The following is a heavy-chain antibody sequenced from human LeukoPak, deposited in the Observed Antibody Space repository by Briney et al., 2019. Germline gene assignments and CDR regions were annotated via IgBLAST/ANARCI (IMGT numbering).Heavy chain of an antibody. J-gene: IGHJ6*03. V-gene: IGHV4-34*01. CDR1: GGSFSGYY. D-gene: IGHD3-3*01. Sequence: SETLSLTCAVYGGSFSGYYWSWIRQPPGKGLEWIGEINHSGSTNYNPSLKSRVTISVDTSKNQFSLKLSSVTAADTAVYYCARGLDDFWSGYYNYYYYMDVWGKGTTVTVSS. CDR3: ARGLDDFWSGYYNYYYYMDV. CDR2: INHSGST.